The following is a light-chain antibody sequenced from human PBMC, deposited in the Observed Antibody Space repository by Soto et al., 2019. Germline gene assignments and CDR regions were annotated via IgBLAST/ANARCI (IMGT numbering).Light chain of an antibody. J-gene: IGKJ2*01. CDR1: QSVSGNY. V-gene: IGKV3-20*01. CDR3: QQYVSSPPYS. Sequence: EMVLTQSPGTLSLSPGERATLSCRASQSVSGNYLAWYQQKPGQSPRLLIDGSSDRATGIPDRFSGSGSGTDFTLTITIVEPEDFAGYYCQQYVSSPPYSFGQGTMLEIK. CDR2: GSS.